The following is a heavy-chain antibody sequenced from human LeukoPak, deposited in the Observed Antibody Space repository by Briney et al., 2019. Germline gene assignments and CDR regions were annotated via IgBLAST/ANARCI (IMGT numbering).Heavy chain of an antibody. CDR1: GYTLTELS. Sequence: ASVTVSCKVSGYTLTELSMHWERQAPGKGLEWMGGFDPEDGETIYAQKFQGRVTITEDTSTDTAYMELSSLRSEDTAVYYCATMRDLYSKGSPFDYWGQGTLVTVSS. D-gene: IGHD4-11*01. CDR3: ATMRDLYSKGSPFDY. J-gene: IGHJ4*02. V-gene: IGHV1-24*01. CDR2: FDPEDGET.